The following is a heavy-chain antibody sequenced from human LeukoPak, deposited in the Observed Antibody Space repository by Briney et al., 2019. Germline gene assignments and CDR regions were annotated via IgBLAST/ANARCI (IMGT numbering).Heavy chain of an antibody. V-gene: IGHV3-30*04. J-gene: IGHJ4*02. CDR2: ISYDGSNK. CDR1: GFTFNNYA. CDR3: ARGVRPVAMRNYFDY. D-gene: IGHD2-2*01. Sequence: GGSLRLSCAASGFTFNNYAMHWVRQAPGKGLQWVAVISYDGSNKYYADSVKGRFTISRDNAKNSLYLQMNSLRAEDTAVYYCARGVRPVAMRNYFDYWGQGTLVTVSS.